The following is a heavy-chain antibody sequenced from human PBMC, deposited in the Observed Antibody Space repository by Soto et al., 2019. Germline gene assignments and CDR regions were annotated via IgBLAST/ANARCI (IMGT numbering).Heavy chain of an antibody. CDR1: GFTFSSYA. V-gene: IGHV3-30-3*01. J-gene: IGHJ4*02. D-gene: IGHD3-3*01. Sequence: QVQLVESGGGVVQPGRSLRLSSAASGFTFSSYAMHWVRQAPGKGLEWVAVISYDGSNKYYADSVKGRFTISRDNSKNTLYLQMNSLRAEDTAVYYCASYDFWSGYYGHWGQGTLVTVSS. CDR3: ASYDFWSGYYGH. CDR2: ISYDGSNK.